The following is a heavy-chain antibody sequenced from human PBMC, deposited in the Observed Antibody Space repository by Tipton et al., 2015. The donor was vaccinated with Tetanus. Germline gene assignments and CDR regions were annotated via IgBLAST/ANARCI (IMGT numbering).Heavy chain of an antibody. D-gene: IGHD3-3*01. CDR3: ARANFDFSKKCPFDY. V-gene: IGHV4-61*08. CDR2: ISSSGST. Sequence: TLSLTCTVSGGSLRSGDHYWSWIRQPPGKGLEWLAYISSSGSTNSNYSLKSRITISQDTSKNQFSLKLASVTAADTAVYFCARANFDFSKKCPFDYWGQGTLVTVSS. CDR1: GGSLRSGDHY. J-gene: IGHJ4*02.